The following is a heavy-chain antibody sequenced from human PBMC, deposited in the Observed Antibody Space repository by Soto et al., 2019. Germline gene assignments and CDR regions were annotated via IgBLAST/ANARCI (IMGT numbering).Heavy chain of an antibody. J-gene: IGHJ6*02. V-gene: IGHV4-59*01. CDR1: GGSISSYY. D-gene: IGHD3-22*01. CDR2: IYYSGST. Sequence: PSETLSLTCTVSGGSISSYYWSWIRQPPGKGLEWIGYIYYSGSTNYNPSLKSRVTISVDTSKNQFSLKLSSVTAADTAVYYCARDPTVISSYYYHGMDVWGQGTTVTVSS. CDR3: ARDPTVISSYYYHGMDV.